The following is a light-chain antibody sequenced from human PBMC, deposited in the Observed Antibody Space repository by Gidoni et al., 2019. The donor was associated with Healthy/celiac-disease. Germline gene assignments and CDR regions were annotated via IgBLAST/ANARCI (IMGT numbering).Light chain of an antibody. V-gene: IGLV1-44*01. CDR3: AAWDYSLNGLV. Sequence: QSVLTQPPSASGTPGQRVTRSCSGSSTNIGSNTVNWYQHLPGPAPILLIYSNNQQPSGVPDRFSCSKSGTSASLAISLLQSEDVAYYYCAAWDYSLNGLVFGGGTKLTVL. CDR2: SNN. J-gene: IGLJ3*02. CDR1: STNIGSNT.